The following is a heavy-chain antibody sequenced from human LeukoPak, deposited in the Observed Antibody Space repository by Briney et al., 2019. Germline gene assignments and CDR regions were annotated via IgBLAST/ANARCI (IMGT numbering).Heavy chain of an antibody. CDR2: ISRHNGDT. J-gene: IGHJ3*02. V-gene: IGHV1-18*01. CDR3: ATDLNIGDAFDI. D-gene: IGHD2/OR15-2a*01. Sequence: ASVKVSCKASGYSFTNYGISWVRQAPGQGLEWMGWISRHNGDTNYAQKFQGRVTMTEDTSTDTAYMELSSLRSEDTAVYYCATDLNIGDAFDIWGQGTMVTVSS. CDR1: GYSFTNYG.